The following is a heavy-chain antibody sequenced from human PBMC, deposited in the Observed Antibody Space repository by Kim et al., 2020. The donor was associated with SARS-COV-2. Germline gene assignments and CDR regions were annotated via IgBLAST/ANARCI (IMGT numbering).Heavy chain of an antibody. CDR3: ARDLTSGWYEGVNY. V-gene: IGHV3-11*06. J-gene: IGHJ4*02. D-gene: IGHD6-19*01. Sequence: AHSDTGRFTISRHNAKNSQYLQLTCLRSEDTAVYYCARDLTSGWYEGVNYWGQGTLVTVSS.